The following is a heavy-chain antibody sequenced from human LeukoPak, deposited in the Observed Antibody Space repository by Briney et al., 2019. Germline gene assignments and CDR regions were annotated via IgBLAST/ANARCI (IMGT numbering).Heavy chain of an antibody. J-gene: IGHJ6*02. Sequence: GGSLRLSCAASGFTFSDSGIHWVRQASGKGLECVGRIRSKVNSYATAYAVSVKGRFTISRDDSKNTAYLQMHSLKTEDTALYYCTRAEDAAGYYGMDVWGQGTTVTVSS. V-gene: IGHV3-73*01. CDR3: TRAEDAAGYYGMDV. CDR2: IRSKVNSYAT. CDR1: GFTFSDSG. D-gene: IGHD2-2*01.